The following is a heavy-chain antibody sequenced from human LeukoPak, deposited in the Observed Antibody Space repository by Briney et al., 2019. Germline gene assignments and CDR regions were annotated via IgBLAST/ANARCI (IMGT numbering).Heavy chain of an antibody. Sequence: SETLSLTCAAYGGSFSGYYWSWIRQPPGKGLEWIGEINHSGSTNYNPSLKSRVTISVDTSKNQFSLKLSSVTAADTAVYYCARGGRDAFDIWGQGTMVTVSS. CDR1: GGSFSGYY. J-gene: IGHJ3*02. V-gene: IGHV4-34*01. D-gene: IGHD1-26*01. CDR3: ARGGRDAFDI. CDR2: INHSGST.